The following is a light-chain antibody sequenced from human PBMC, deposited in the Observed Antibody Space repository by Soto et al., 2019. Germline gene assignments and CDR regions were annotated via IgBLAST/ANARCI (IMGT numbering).Light chain of an antibody. CDR1: QNVGNN. CDR2: AAS. Sequence: VLTQSPATLSLSPVESATLSCRASQNVGNNLAWYQQKSGQAPRLLIYAASDRATGVPARFSGRMSGTDFTLAISSIEPEDFATYFCQQRSRWPRGTFGRGTKVE. J-gene: IGKJ2*02. V-gene: IGKV3-11*01. CDR3: QQRSRWPRGT.